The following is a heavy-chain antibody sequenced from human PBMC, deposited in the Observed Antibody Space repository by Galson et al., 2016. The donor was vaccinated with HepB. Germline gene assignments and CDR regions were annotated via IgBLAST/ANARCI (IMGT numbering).Heavy chain of an antibody. Sequence: SLRLSCAASGFTFNKYWMHWIRQAPGKGLVWVSRINSDGSSTSYADSVKGRFTIFRDNAKNTLHLQMNGLRAEDTVVYYCARDAYVPVCSGSGCYWSDALDLWGQGTMVTVSS. D-gene: IGHD2-15*01. CDR3: ARDAYVPVCSGSGCYWSDALDL. V-gene: IGHV3-74*01. CDR1: GFTFNKYW. J-gene: IGHJ3*01. CDR2: INSDGSST.